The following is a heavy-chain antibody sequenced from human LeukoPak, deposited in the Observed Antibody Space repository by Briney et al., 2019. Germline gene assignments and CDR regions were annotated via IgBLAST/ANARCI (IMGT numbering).Heavy chain of an antibody. Sequence: SETLSLTCTVSGGSISSSSYYWGWIRQPPGKGLEWIGNIYYSGTTYYNPSLKSRLTISVDTSKNQFFLDLSFVTAADTAVYHCARLPSGGSGDHWGQGILVTVSS. CDR2: IYYSGTT. CDR1: GGSISSSSYY. CDR3: ARLPSGGSGDH. D-gene: IGHD2-15*01. V-gene: IGHV4-39*01. J-gene: IGHJ4*02.